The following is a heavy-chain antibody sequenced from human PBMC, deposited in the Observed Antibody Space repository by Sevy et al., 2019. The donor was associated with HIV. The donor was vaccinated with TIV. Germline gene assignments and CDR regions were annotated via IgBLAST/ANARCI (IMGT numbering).Heavy chain of an antibody. V-gene: IGHV3-11*06. CDR2: ISSSSSYT. Sequence: GGSLRLSCAASGFTFSDYYMSWIRQAPGKGLEWVSYISSSSSYTNYADSVKGRFTISRDNAKDSLYLQMNSLRAEDTAVYYCARGRIVPAIAAAGTSGYYYMDVWGKGTTVTVSS. CDR1: GFTFSDYY. CDR3: ARGRIVPAIAAAGTSGYYYMDV. D-gene: IGHD6-13*01. J-gene: IGHJ6*03.